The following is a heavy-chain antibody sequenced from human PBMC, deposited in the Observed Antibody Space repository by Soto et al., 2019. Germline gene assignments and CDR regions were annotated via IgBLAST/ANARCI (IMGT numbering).Heavy chain of an antibody. CDR2: ISYGGGTT. CDR3: AKARAQYYDFWSGYPVDY. J-gene: IGHJ4*02. V-gene: IGHV3-23*01. CDR1: GFTFSSYA. Sequence: GGSLRLSCAASGFTFSSYAMSWVRQAPGKGLEWVSAISYGGGTTYYADSVKGRFTISRDNSKNTLYLQMNSLRAEDTAVYYCAKARAQYYDFWSGYPVDYWGEGTLVTXSS. D-gene: IGHD3-3*01.